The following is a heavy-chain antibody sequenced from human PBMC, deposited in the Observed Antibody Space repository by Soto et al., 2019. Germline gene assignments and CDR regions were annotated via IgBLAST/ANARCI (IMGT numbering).Heavy chain of an antibody. Sequence: EVQLVESGGGLVQPGGSLRLSCAASGFTFSSYSMNWVRQAPGKGLEWVSYISSSSSTIYYADSVKGRFTISRDNAKNSLYLQMNSLRDEDTAVYYCAREAPRDLTWFDPWGQGTLFTVSS. V-gene: IGHV3-48*02. CDR2: ISSSSSTI. CDR1: GFTFSSYS. J-gene: IGHJ5*02. CDR3: AREAPRDLTWFDP. D-gene: IGHD7-27*01.